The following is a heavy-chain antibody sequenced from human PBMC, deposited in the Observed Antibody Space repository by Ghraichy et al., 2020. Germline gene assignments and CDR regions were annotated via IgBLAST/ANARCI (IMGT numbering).Heavy chain of an antibody. Sequence: GGSLRLSCEASGFTFSRFAMHWVRQAPGKGLESVSAIASHGAATNYADSVKGRFIISRDNSTNTLYLHMGSLRAEDMAVYYCASGQDYGDYKSNYFDYWGQGTLVTVSS. V-gene: IGHV3-64*02. J-gene: IGHJ4*02. CDR1: GFTFSRFA. CDR3: ASGQDYGDYKSNYFDY. CDR2: IASHGAAT. D-gene: IGHD4-17*01.